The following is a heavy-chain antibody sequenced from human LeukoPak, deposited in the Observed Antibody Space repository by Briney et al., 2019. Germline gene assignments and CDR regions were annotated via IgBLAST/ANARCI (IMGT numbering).Heavy chain of an antibody. V-gene: IGHV1-46*01. J-gene: IGHJ4*02. CDR3: ARGQNKCLGH. CDR2: INPTGGGT. Sequence: GASVKVSCKASGYTFTNYFMHWVRQVPGQGLEWMGVINPTGGGTTYAQRFQGRVTMTRDTSTSTVHMELSSLRSEDTAVYYCARGQNKCLGHWGQGTLVTVS. CDR1: GYTFTNYF. D-gene: IGHD2/OR15-2a*01.